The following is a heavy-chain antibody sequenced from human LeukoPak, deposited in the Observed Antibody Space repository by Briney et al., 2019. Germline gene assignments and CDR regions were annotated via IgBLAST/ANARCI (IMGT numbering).Heavy chain of an antibody. Sequence: ASVSVSYTASGYTFTIYGISWVRQAPGQGVEWVGWISAYNGNTNYAQKLQGRVTMTTDTSTSTAYMELRSLGSDDTAVYYCARDRYYGSGTYFDYWGQGTLVTVSS. D-gene: IGHD3-10*01. CDR1: GYTFTIYG. V-gene: IGHV1-18*04. CDR3: ARDRYYGSGTYFDY. J-gene: IGHJ4*02. CDR2: ISAYNGNT.